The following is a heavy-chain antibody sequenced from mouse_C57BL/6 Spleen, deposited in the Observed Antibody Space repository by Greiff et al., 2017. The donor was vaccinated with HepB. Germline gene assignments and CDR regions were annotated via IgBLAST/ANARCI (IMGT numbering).Heavy chain of an antibody. CDR1: GYTFTSYW. D-gene: IGHD3-2*02. V-gene: IGHV1-69*01. Sequence: VQLQQPGAELVMPGASVKLSCKASGYTFTSYWMHWVKQRPGQGLELIGEIDPSDSYTNYNQKFKGKSTLTVDKSSSTAYMQLSSLTSEDSAVYYCARQLRLRKDFAYWGQGTLVTVSA. J-gene: IGHJ3*01. CDR2: IDPSDSYT. CDR3: ARQLRLRKDFAY.